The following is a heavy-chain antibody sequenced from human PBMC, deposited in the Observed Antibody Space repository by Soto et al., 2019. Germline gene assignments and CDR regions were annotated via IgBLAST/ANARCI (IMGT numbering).Heavy chain of an antibody. CDR2: INGDGSYT. CDR1: GFTFSTYW. D-gene: IGHD1-1*01. V-gene: IGHV3-74*01. CDR3: VRNWHSFNM. Sequence: EVQLVESGGGLVHPGGSLRLSCAASGFTFSTYWMHWVRQAPVKGLLWVSHINGDGSYTDFADSVKGRFTISRDNAKNTVYLQMQSLRVEDTAVYFCVRNWHSFNMWGLWTMVSISS. J-gene: IGHJ3*02.